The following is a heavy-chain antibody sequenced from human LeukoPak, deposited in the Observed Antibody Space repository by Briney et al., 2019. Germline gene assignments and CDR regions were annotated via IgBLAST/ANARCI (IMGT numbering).Heavy chain of an antibody. D-gene: IGHD3-10*01. J-gene: IGHJ6*03. CDR3: ARDYRVTMVRGGSGMDV. CDR1: GYTFTSYD. Sequence: ASVKVSCKASGYTFTSYDINWVRQATGQGLEWMGWMHPNSGNTGYAQKFQGRVTMTRNTSISTAYMELSSLRSEDTAVYYCARDYRVTMVRGGSGMDVWGKGTTVTASS. CDR2: MHPNSGNT. V-gene: IGHV1-8*01.